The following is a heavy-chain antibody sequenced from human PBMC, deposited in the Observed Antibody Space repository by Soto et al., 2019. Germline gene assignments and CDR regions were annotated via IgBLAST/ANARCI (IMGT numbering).Heavy chain of an antibody. Sequence: QLQLQESGPGLVKPSETLSLTCTVSGGSISSSSYYWGWIRQPPGKGQEWIGSIYYSGSTYYNPSLKSRVTISVDTSKNQFSLKLSSVTAADTAVYYCARRPDSSGYHTVVVDYWGQGTLVTVSS. D-gene: IGHD3-22*01. CDR3: ARRPDSSGYHTVVVDY. J-gene: IGHJ4*02. CDR2: IYYSGST. V-gene: IGHV4-39*01. CDR1: GGSISSSSYY.